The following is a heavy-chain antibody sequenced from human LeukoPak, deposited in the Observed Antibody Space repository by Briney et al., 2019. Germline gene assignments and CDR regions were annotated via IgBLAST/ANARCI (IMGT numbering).Heavy chain of an antibody. CDR3: ARHFTYYYDSSGYPRDIFDI. CDR1: GGSISGYY. V-gene: IGHV4-59*08. J-gene: IGHJ3*02. D-gene: IGHD3-22*01. CDR2: IYYSGST. Sequence: SETLSLTCSVSGGSISGYYWSWLRQSPGNGLVWIGYIYYSGSTNYNPSLKSRVTISVDMSKNQFSLKLSSVTAADTALYYCARHFTYYYDSSGYPRDIFDIWGQGTMVTVSS.